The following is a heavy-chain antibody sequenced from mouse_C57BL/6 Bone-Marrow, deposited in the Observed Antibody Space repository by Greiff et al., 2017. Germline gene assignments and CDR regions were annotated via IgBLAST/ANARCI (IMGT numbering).Heavy chain of an antibody. Sequence: QVQLKQSGPELVKPGASVKISCKASGYAFSSSWMNWVKQRPGKGLEWIGRIYPGDGDTNYNGKFKGKATLTADKSSSTAYMQLSSLTSEDSAVYFCAYGSSPYYAMDYWGQGTSVTVSS. V-gene: IGHV1-82*01. D-gene: IGHD1-1*01. CDR1: GYAFSSSW. J-gene: IGHJ4*01. CDR2: IYPGDGDT. CDR3: AYGSSPYYAMDY.